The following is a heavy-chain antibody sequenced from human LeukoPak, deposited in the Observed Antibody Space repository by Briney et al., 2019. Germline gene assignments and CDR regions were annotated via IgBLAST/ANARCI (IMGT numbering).Heavy chain of an antibody. CDR2: IIPIFGTA. CDR3: ARSYSSRYNWFDP. Sequence: ASVKVSCTASGGTFSSYAISWVRQAPGQGLEWMGGIIPIFGTANYAQKFQGRVTITADESTSTAYMGLSSLRSEDTAVYYCARSYSSRYNWFDPWGQGTLVTVSS. J-gene: IGHJ5*02. D-gene: IGHD6-13*01. V-gene: IGHV1-69*13. CDR1: GGTFSSYA.